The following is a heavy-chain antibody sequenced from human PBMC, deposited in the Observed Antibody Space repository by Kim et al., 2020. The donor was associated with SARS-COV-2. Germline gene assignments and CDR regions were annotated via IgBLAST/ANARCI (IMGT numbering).Heavy chain of an antibody. Sequence: ASVKVSCKASGYTFTSYAMHWVRQAPGQRLEWMGWINAGNGNTKYSQKFQGRVTITRDTSASTAYMELSSLRSEDTAVYYCARGPGIAAAGKIGAVGYYYGMDVWGQGTTVTVSS. CDR3: ARGPGIAAAGKIGAVGYYYGMDV. CDR2: INAGNGNT. D-gene: IGHD6-13*01. CDR1: GYTFTSYA. J-gene: IGHJ6*02. V-gene: IGHV1-3*01.